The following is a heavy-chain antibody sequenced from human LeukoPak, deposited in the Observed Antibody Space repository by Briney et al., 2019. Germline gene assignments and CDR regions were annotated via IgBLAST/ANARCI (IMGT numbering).Heavy chain of an antibody. CDR1: GGTFSSYA. D-gene: IGHD2-2*01. Sequence: GASVKVSCKASGGTFSSYAISWVRQAPGQGLEWMGGIIPIFGTANYAQKFQGRVTITADKSTSTAYMELSSLRSEDTAVYYCARQYCSSTSCYLLGSDYYYYMDVWGKGTTVTVSS. CDR3: ARQYCSSTSCYLLGSDYYYYMDV. V-gene: IGHV1-69*06. J-gene: IGHJ6*03. CDR2: IIPIFGTA.